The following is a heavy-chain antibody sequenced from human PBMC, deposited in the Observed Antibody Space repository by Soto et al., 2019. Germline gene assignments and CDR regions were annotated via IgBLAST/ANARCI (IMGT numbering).Heavy chain of an antibody. CDR2: ISAYNGNT. Sequence: QVQRVQSGAEVKKPGASVKVSCKASGYTFTSYGISWVRQAPGQGLEWMGWISAYNGNTNYAQKLQGRVTMTTDTSTSTAYMELRSLRSDDTAVYYCARVIMITFGGVIVGVDYWGQGTLVTVSS. J-gene: IGHJ4*02. CDR1: GYTFTSYG. CDR3: ARVIMITFGGVIVGVDY. V-gene: IGHV1-18*01. D-gene: IGHD3-16*02.